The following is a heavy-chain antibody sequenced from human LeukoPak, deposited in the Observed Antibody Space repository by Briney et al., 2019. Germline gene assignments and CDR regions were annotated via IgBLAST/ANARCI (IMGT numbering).Heavy chain of an antibody. J-gene: IGHJ6*03. CDR2: INHTGST. D-gene: IGHD3-10*01. Sequence: SETLSLTCDVYGGSFSAFYWSWIRQPPGQGLEWIGEINHTGSTSYNPSLKSRVTISVDTSKNQFSLKLNSVTAADTAVYYCARGGSSYYMDVWGKGTTVTVSS. CDR3: ARGGSSYYMDV. V-gene: IGHV4-34*01. CDR1: GGSFSAFY.